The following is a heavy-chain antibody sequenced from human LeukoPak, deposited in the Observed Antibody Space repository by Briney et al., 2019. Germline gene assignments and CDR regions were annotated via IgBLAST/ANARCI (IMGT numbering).Heavy chain of an antibody. CDR3: ASGIAAAALGGYYFDY. D-gene: IGHD6-13*01. CDR1: GYTFIGYY. Sequence: ASVKVSCKPSGYTFIGYYVHWVRQAPGQGLEWMGWINPNNGGTTYAQKFQGRVTMTRDTSISTAYMELSRLRSDDTAVYYCASGIAAAALGGYYFDYWGRGTLVTVSS. J-gene: IGHJ4*02. CDR2: INPNNGGT. V-gene: IGHV1-2*02.